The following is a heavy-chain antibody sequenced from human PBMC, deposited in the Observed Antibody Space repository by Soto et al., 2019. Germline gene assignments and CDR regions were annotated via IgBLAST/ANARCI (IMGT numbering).Heavy chain of an antibody. CDR3: ATVKPTGTTRYYYYYMDV. J-gene: IGHJ6*03. CDR1: GGSISSYY. V-gene: IGHV4-59*01. Sequence: SETLSLTCTVSGGSISSYYWSWIRQPPGKGLEWIGYIYYSGSTNYHPSLKSRVTISVDTSKNQFSLKLSSVTAADTAVYYCATVKPTGTTRYYYYYMDVWGKGTTVTVSS. D-gene: IGHD1-1*01. CDR2: IYYSGST.